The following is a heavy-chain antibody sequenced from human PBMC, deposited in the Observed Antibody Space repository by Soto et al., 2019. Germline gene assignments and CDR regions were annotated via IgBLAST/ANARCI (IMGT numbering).Heavy chain of an antibody. D-gene: IGHD3-3*01. J-gene: IGHJ5*02. CDR1: GGSISSYY. CDR2: IYYSGST. Sequence: TSETLSLTCTVSGGSISSYYWSWIRQPPGKGLEWIGYIYYSGSTNYNPSLKSRVTISVDTPKNQFSLKLSSVTAADTAVYYCARSTIFSNWFDPWGQGTLVTVLL. V-gene: IGHV4-59*01. CDR3: ARSTIFSNWFDP.